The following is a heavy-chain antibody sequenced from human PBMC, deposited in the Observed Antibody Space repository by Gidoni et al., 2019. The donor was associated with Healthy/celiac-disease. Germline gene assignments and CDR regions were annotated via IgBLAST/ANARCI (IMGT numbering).Heavy chain of an antibody. J-gene: IGHJ4*02. CDR3: ARARSRTVVNFWFDY. CDR1: GFTFSSYG. D-gene: IGHD3-22*01. CDR2: VWYDGSNK. Sequence: QVQPVASGGVVAQPGMTLRLSCAASGFTFSSYGMRWVRQGPGKGMEWVAVVWYDGSNKYYADSVKGRFTIIRDNSKKTLYLQMNSLRAEDTAVYYCARARSRTVVNFWFDYWGQGTLVTVSS. V-gene: IGHV3-33*01.